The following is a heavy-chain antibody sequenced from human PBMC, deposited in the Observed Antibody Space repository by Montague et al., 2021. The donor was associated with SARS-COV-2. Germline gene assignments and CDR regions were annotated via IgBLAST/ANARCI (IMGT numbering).Heavy chain of an antibody. Sequence: SETLSLTCAVSGASISSTNWWTWVRQPPGKGLEWIGEMYHTGTTNYNPYLMSRVTISLDESKNQFSVKMTSVTAADTAAYYCARRSIAVAYYFDNWGQGTLVTVSS. V-gene: IGHV4-4*02. J-gene: IGHJ4*02. CDR1: GASISSTNW. CDR2: MYHTGTT. CDR3: ARRSIAVAYYFDN. D-gene: IGHD6-19*01.